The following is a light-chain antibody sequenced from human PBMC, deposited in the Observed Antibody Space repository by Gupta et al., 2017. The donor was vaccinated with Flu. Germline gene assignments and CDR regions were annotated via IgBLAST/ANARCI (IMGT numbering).Light chain of an antibody. Sequence: DIQMTQSPSSVSASVGDRITFTCRASQHVSHWLAWYQQIPGKAPKLLIYAASSLQSGVPSRFSGSGFGRDFTLTIISRQAEDFGTYYCQQAKSLASTFGQGTKLEIK. CDR2: AAS. CDR1: QHVSHW. CDR3: QQAKSLAST. J-gene: IGKJ2*01. V-gene: IGKV1-12*02.